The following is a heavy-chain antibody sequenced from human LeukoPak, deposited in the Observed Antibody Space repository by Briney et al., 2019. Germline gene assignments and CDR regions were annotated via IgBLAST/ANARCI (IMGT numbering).Heavy chain of an antibody. V-gene: IGHV3-30*18. CDR2: ISYDGSNK. J-gene: IGHJ4*02. D-gene: IGHD5-18*01. Sequence: PGGSLRLSCAASGFTFSSYGMHWVRQAPGKGLEWVAVISYDGSNKYYADSVKGRFTISRDNSKNTLYLQMNSLRAEDTAVYYCAKGGDSYGFSYWGQGTLVTVSS. CDR3: AKGGDSYGFSY. CDR1: GFTFSSYG.